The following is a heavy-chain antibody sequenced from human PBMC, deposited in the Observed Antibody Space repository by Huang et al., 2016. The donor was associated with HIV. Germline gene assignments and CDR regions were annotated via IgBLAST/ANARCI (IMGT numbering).Heavy chain of an antibody. CDR1: GYDFGSYG. V-gene: IGHV1-18*01. Sequence: QVQLVQSGGEVMQPGASVRVSCKASGYDFGSYGMSGVRQAPGQGLEWLGWIGSYSRDTSSAQKFQGRGTMTTDTSTTTTYMELRSLRSDDTAMYYCARDPYYSNRWKRNDASFLWGQGTMITVSS. D-gene: IGHD4-4*01. J-gene: IGHJ3*01. CDR2: IGSYSRDT. CDR3: ARDPYYSNRWKRNDASFL.